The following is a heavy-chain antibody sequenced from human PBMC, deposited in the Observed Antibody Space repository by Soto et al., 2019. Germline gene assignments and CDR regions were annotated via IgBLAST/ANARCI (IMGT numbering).Heavy chain of an antibody. CDR1: GYTFTSYD. J-gene: IGHJ6*03. D-gene: IGHD6-19*01. CDR2: MNPNNGNT. Sequence: GASVKVSCKASGYTFTSYDINWVRQATGQGLEWMGWMNPNNGNTNYAQKLQGRVTMTTDTSTSTAYMELRSLRSDDTAVYYCARDHSSGWYWGYYMDVWGKGTTVTVSS. V-gene: IGHV1-18*01. CDR3: ARDHSSGWYWGYYMDV.